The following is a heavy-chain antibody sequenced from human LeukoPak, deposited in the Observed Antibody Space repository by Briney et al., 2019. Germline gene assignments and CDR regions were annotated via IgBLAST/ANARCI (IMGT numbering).Heavy chain of an antibody. Sequence: PGESLRLSCAASGCTFSSYAMSWVRQPPGKGLEWVSAISGSGSSTYYAYPVKRRITISRDNSKKTPHLQSSNWRADNAATYYAASVKGRFTFSTANSKNTLYLPMNSLRAEDTAVYYCAKDRRRSGWPRVPGGKRKFDYWGQGTLVTVSS. CDR1: GCTFSSYA. D-gene: IGHD3-10*01. CDR3: ASVKGRFTFSTANSKNTLYLPMNSLRAEDTAVYYCAKDRRRSGWPRVPGGKRKFDY. V-gene: IGHV3-23*01. CDR2: ISGSGSST. J-gene: IGHJ4*02.